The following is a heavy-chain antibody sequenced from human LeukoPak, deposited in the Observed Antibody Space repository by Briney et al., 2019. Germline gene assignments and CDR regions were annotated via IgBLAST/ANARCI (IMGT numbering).Heavy chain of an antibody. CDR2: NVVGSGNT. Sequence: GTSVKVSCKASGFTFTSSAMQWVRQARGQRLEWIGWNVVGSGNTNYAQKFQGRVTMTRDTSISTAYMELSRLRSDDTAVYYCARAYLAGEYYYYGMDVWGQGTTVTVSS. CDR3: ARAYLAGEYYYYGMDV. V-gene: IGHV1-58*02. J-gene: IGHJ6*02. CDR1: GFTFTSSA. D-gene: IGHD3-10*01.